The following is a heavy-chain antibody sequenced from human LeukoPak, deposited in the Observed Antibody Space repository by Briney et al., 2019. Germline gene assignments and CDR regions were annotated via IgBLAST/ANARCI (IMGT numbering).Heavy chain of an antibody. CDR2: IRYDGSYKYDGSNK. D-gene: IGHD5-18*01. Sequence: PGGSLRLSCAASGFTFSSSGMYWVRQAPGKGLEWVAFIRYDGSYKYDGSNKYYADSVKGRFTISRDNSKNTLYLQMNSLRVEDTAVYYCARIQLWFPYYYYGMDVWGQGTTVTVSS. CDR3: ARIQLWFPYYYYGMDV. V-gene: IGHV3-30*19. J-gene: IGHJ6*02. CDR1: GFTFSSSG.